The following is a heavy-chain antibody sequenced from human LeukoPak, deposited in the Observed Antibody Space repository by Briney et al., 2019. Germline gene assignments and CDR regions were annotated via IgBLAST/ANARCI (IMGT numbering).Heavy chain of an antibody. CDR3: ARGRGVGAPSGFFDY. CDR2: IYYSGST. V-gene: IGHV4-39*07. D-gene: IGHD1-26*01. Sequence: SETLSLTCTVSGGSISSSSYYWGWIRQPPGKGLEWIGSIYYSGSTYYNPSLKSRVTISVDTSKNQFSLNLTSVTAADTAVYYCARGRGVGAPSGFFDYWGQGTLVTVSS. J-gene: IGHJ4*02. CDR1: GGSISSSSYY.